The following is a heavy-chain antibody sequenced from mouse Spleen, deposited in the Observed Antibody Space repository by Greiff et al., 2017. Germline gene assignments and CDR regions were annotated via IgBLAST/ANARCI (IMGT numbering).Heavy chain of an antibody. V-gene: IGHV1-81*01. CDR1: GYTFTSYG. D-gene: IGHD3-2*01. J-gene: IGHJ3*01. Sequence: VMLVESGAELARPGASVKLSCKASGYTFTSYGISWVKQRTGQGLEWIGEIYPRSGNTYYNEKFKGKATLTADKSSSTAYMELRSLTSEDSAVYFCARLDSSGPAWFAYWGQGTLVTVSA. CDR3: ARLDSSGPAWFAY. CDR2: IYPRSGNT.